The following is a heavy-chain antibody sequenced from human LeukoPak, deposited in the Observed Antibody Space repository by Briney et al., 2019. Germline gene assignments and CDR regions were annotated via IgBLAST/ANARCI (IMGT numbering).Heavy chain of an antibody. CDR1: GYTFTGYY. CDR3: ARDGGYSYPRGFDY. J-gene: IGHJ4*02. V-gene: IGHV1-2*02. D-gene: IGHD5-18*01. CDR2: INPNSGGT. Sequence: ASVKLSCKASGYTFTGYYMHWVRQAPGQGLEWMGWINPNSGGTNYAQKFQGRVTMTRDTSISTAYMELSRLRSDDTAVYYCARDGGYSYPRGFDYWGQGTLVTVSS.